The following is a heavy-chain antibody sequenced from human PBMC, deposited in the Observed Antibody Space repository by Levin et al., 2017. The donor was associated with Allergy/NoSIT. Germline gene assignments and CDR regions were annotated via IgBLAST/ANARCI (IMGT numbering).Heavy chain of an antibody. CDR2: INPSGGST. CDR3: AGDWANGAPGGNWFDP. D-gene: IGHD2-8*01. J-gene: IGHJ5*02. CDR1: GYTFTSYY. V-gene: IGHV1-46*01. Sequence: GESLKISCKASGYTFTSYYMHWVRQAPGQGLEWMGIINPSGGSTSYAQKFQGRVTMTRDTSTSTVYMELSSLRSEDTAVYYCAGDWANGAPGGNWFDPWGQGTLVTVSS.